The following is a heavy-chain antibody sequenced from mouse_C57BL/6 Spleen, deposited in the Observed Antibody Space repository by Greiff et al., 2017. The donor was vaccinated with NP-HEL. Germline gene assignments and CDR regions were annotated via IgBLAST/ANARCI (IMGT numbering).Heavy chain of an antibody. Sequence: QVQLQQPGAELVKPGASVKLSCKASGYTFTSYWMHWVKQRPGQGLEWIGMIHPNSGSTNYNEKFKSKATLTVDKSSSTAYMQLSSLTSEDSAVYYCARSRGSSYWYFDVWGTGTTVTVSS. J-gene: IGHJ1*03. CDR2: IHPNSGST. CDR1: GYTFTSYW. V-gene: IGHV1-64*01. CDR3: ARSRGSSYWYFDV. D-gene: IGHD1-1*01.